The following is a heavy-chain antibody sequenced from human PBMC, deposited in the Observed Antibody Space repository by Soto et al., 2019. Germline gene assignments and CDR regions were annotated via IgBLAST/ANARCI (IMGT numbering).Heavy chain of an antibody. CDR1: GYTLTGLS. D-gene: IGHD4-4*01. J-gene: IGHJ5*02. V-gene: IGHV1-24*01. CDR3: ARDGTVTTSGFNWFDP. Sequence: ASVKVSCKVSGYTLTGLSVQWLRQATGKGLEWMGCFNPEDGDTYYAQKFQGRVTMTSDTSISTAYMELSSLTSDDTAVYYCARDGTVTTSGFNWFDPWGQGTLVTVSS. CDR2: FNPEDGDT.